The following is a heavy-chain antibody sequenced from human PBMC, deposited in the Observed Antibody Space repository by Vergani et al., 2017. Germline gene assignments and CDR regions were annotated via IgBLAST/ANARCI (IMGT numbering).Heavy chain of an antibody. J-gene: IGHJ4*02. CDR1: GGSISSYY. CDR3: SRSRAGDCYDY. Sequence: QVQLQESGPGLVKPSQTLSLTCTVSGGSISSYYWSWIRQPPGKGLEWIGYIYYSGSTNYNPSHKSRVTLSVDTSKDPFSLKLSSVTAADTAVYYCSRSRAGDCYDYWGQGTLVTVSS. D-gene: IGHD2-8*02. V-gene: IGHV4-59*01. CDR2: IYYSGST.